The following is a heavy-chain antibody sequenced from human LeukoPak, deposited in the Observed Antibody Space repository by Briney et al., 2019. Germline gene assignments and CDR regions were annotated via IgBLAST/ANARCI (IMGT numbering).Heavy chain of an antibody. V-gene: IGHV4-34*01. CDR3: ARGRNDFWSGYYPHDAFDI. J-gene: IGHJ3*02. D-gene: IGHD3-3*01. CDR2: INHSGST. CDR1: GGSFSGYY. Sequence: SETLSLTCAVYGGSFSGYYWSWIRQPPGKGLEWIGEINHSGSTNYNPPLKSRVTISVDTSKNQFSLKLSSVTAADTAVYYCARGRNDFWSGYYPHDAFDIWGQGTMVTVSS.